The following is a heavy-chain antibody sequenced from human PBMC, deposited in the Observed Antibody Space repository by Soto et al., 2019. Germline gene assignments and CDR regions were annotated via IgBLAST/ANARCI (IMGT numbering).Heavy chain of an antibody. CDR2: MNPNSGNT. D-gene: IGHD3-3*01. CDR3: ARAGFGGYDFWSGYYWGGYYYGMDV. J-gene: IGHJ6*02. V-gene: IGHV1-8*01. CDR1: GYTFTSYD. Sequence: ASVKVSCKAFGYTFTSYDINWVRQATGQGLEWMGWMNPNSGNTGYAQKFQGRVTMTRNTSISTAYMELSSLRSEDTAVYYCARAGFGGYDFWSGYYWGGYYYGMDVWGQGTTVTVSS.